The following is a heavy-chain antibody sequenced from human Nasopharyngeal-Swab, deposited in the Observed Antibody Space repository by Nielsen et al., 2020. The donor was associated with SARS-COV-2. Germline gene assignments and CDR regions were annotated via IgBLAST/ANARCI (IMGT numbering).Heavy chain of an antibody. J-gene: IGHJ4*02. D-gene: IGHD2-15*01. CDR1: GFTFSSYS. V-gene: IGHV3-48*01. CDR2: ISSSSSTI. Sequence: GGSLRLSCAASGFTFSSYSMNWVRQAPGKGLEWVSYISSSSSTIYYADSVKGRFTISRDNAKNSLYLQMNSLGAEDTAVYYCARDLVGGWFYWGQGTLVTVSS. CDR3: ARDLVGGWFY.